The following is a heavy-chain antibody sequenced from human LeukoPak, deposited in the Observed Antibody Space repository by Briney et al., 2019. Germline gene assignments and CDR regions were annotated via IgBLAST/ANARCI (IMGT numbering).Heavy chain of an antibody. D-gene: IGHD3-10*01. CDR3: ARLSYGSGSYSDWIFDY. CDR2: IYPGDSDT. Sequence: GESLKISCKGSGYSFTSYWIGWVRQMPGKGLEWMGIIYPGDSDTRYSPSFQGQVTISADKSISTAYLQWSSLKAPDTAMYYCARLSYGSGSYSDWIFDYWGQGTLVTVSS. V-gene: IGHV5-51*01. CDR1: GYSFTSYW. J-gene: IGHJ4*02.